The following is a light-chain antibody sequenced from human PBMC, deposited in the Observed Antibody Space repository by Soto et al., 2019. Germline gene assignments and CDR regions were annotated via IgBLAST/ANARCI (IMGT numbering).Light chain of an antibody. V-gene: IGLV2-14*01. CDR1: SSDVGGYNY. CDR2: DVS. CDR3: SSYTRSSPYV. Sequence: QSALTQPASVSGSPGQSITISCTGTSSDVGGYNYVSWYQQHPGKAPKLMIYDVSNRPSGVSNRFSGSKSGNTASLTISGLQAEDEADYSCSSYTRSSPYVFGTGTKVPVL. J-gene: IGLJ1*01.